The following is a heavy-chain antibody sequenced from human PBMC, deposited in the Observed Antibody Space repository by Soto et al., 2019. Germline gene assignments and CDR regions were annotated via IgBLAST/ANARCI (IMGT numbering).Heavy chain of an antibody. D-gene: IGHD6-13*01. Sequence: PWGSLIVSCAASGFTFRSFTMNWVGQAPGKGLDWVSTISSNSAYIYYTDALRGRFTISRDNAKNSLHLQMNSLRAEDTAVYYCTRDASRDSSARGWFDPWGPGTLVTVSS. CDR3: TRDASRDSSARGWFDP. V-gene: IGHV3-21*01. CDR1: GFTFRSFT. J-gene: IGHJ5*02. CDR2: ISSNSAYI.